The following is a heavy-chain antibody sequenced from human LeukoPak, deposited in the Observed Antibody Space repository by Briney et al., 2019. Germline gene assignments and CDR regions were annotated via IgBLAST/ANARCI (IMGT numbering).Heavy chain of an antibody. CDR2: IYYSGST. CDR3: ARDPPAAILGQPYWYFDL. D-gene: IGHD2-2*02. J-gene: IGHJ2*01. CDR1: GGSISSGSYY. Sequence: PSETLSLTCTVSGGSISSGSYYWSWIRQPPGKGLEWIGYIYYSGSTNYNPSLKSRVTISVDTSKNQFSLKLSSVTAADTAVYYCARDPPAAILGQPYWYFDLWGRGTLVTVSS. V-gene: IGHV4-61*01.